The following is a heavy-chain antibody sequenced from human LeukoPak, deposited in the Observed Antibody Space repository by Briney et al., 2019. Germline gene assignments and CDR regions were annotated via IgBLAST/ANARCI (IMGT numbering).Heavy chain of an antibody. V-gene: IGHV4-34*01. CDR1: GGSFSSYY. CDR3: ARNFPYSKLDY. Sequence: SETLSLTCAVSGGSFSSYYWSWIRQPPGKGLEWIGEIDQSGRTNYNPSLKSRVTISVDTSKSQFSLQLSSVTAEDTAVYYCARNFPYSKLDYWGQGTLVTVSS. CDR2: IDQSGRT. J-gene: IGHJ4*02. D-gene: IGHD6-13*01.